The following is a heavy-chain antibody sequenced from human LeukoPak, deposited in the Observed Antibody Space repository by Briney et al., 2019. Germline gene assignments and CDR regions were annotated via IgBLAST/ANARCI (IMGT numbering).Heavy chain of an antibody. V-gene: IGHV4-34*01. CDR3: ARGPPTAAGLYFDY. D-gene: IGHD6-13*01. CDR1: GGSFSGYY. Sequence: SETLSLTCAVYGGSFSGYYWSWNRQPPGKGLEWIGEINHSGSTNYNPSLKSRVTISVDTSKNQFSLKLSSVTAADTAVYYCARGPPTAAGLYFDYWGQGTLVSVSS. CDR2: INHSGST. J-gene: IGHJ4*02.